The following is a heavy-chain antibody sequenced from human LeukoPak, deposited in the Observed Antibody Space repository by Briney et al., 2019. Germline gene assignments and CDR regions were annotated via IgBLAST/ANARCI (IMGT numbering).Heavy chain of an antibody. J-gene: IGHJ4*02. CDR1: GFTFNNYA. D-gene: IGHD4-17*01. CDR3: ARDYADYVGYFFFDY. Sequence: QPGGSLRLSSAASGFTFNNYAMNWVRQAPGKGLEWVSSISGGGETTYYADSAKGRFTISRDNSQNTLYLQLNSLRAEDTAVYYCARDYADYVGYFFFDYWGQGKLVTVSS. CDR2: ISGGGETT. V-gene: IGHV3-23*01.